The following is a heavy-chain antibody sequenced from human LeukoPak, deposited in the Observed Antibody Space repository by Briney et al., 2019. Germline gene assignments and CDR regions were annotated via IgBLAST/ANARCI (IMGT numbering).Heavy chain of an antibody. V-gene: IGHV5-10-1*01. CDR1: GYSFSSYW. CDR2: IDPSDSYT. Sequence: GESLKTSCKGSGYSFSSYWISWVRQMPGKGLEWMGSIDPSDSYTNCSPSFQGHVTISTDKPISTAYLQWSSLRASDTAMYYCARNRYYYDFSGYYVDYWGQGTLVTVSS. J-gene: IGHJ4*02. CDR3: ARNRYYYDFSGYYVDY. D-gene: IGHD3-22*01.